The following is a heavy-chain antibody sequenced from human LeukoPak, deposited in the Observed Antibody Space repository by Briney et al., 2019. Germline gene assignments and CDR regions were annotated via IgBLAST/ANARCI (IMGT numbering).Heavy chain of an antibody. CDR2: IRYDGSNK. Sequence: SLRLSSVPSGFTFTRNGLRASRQSPGKGHGSVVFIRYDGSNKYYVDSVKGRFTISRDNSKNTMYLQMNSLRVEDTAVYHCAKDYGLESHYGDAFDIWGQGTMVTVSS. V-gene: IGHV3-30*02. CDR1: GFTFTRNG. CDR3: AKDYGLESHYGDAFDI. J-gene: IGHJ3*02. D-gene: IGHD3-10*01.